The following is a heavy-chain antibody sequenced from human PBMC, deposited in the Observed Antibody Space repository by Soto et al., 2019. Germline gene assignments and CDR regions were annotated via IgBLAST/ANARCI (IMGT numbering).Heavy chain of an antibody. V-gene: IGHV3-23*01. CDR1: GFTFSSYA. CDR3: ARRLSGYYYYGLDV. Sequence: EVQLLESGGGLVQPGGSLRLSCAASGFTFSSYAMSWVRQAPGKGLEWVSAISGSGGNTYYADSVKGRFTISRDNSKNTLYLQMNSLRAEDTAVYYCARRLSGYYYYGLDVWGQGTTVTVSS. CDR2: ISGSGGNT. D-gene: IGHD3-16*02. J-gene: IGHJ6*02.